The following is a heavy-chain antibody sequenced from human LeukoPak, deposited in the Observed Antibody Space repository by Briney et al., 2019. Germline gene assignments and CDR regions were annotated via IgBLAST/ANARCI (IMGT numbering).Heavy chain of an antibody. CDR1: GGSISSGGYY. Sequence: SETLSLTCTVSGGSISSGGYYWSWIRQHPGKGLEWIGYIYYSGSTYYNPPLKSRVTISVDTSKNQFSLKLSSVTAADTAVYYCARYYDSSGYYRYFDYWGQGTLVTVSS. V-gene: IGHV4-31*03. CDR2: IYYSGST. J-gene: IGHJ4*02. D-gene: IGHD3-22*01. CDR3: ARYYDSSGYYRYFDY.